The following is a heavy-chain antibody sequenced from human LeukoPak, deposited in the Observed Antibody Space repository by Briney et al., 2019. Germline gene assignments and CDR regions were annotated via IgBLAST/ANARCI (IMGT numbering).Heavy chain of an antibody. CDR3: ARDKLGSGYSSDFDC. V-gene: IGHV3-66*02. CDR1: GFSVSSNY. J-gene: IGHJ4*02. Sequence: PGGSLRLSCAASGFSVSSNYMNWVRQAPGMGLEWVSAIYTGGTTYYADSVKGRFTISRYNSKNTLYLQMNSLRAEDSAVYFCARDKLGSGYSSDFDCWGQGTLVTVSS. CDR2: IYTGGTT. D-gene: IGHD6-19*01.